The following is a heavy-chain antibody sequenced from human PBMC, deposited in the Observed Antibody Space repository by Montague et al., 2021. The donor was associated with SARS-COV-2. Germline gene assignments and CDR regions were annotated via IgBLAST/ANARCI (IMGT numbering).Heavy chain of an antibody. D-gene: IGHD3/OR15-3a*01. CDR3: ARIGGWSGAF. CDR2: TYNNDRT. Sequence: TLSLTCTVSGGSVSSGTYYWGWIRQPPGKGLEWIAYTYNNDRTNYNPSLESRVSVSVDTSKNQFSLRLSSVTAADTAVYYCARIGGWSGAFWGQGTLVTVSS. J-gene: IGHJ4*02. CDR1: GGSVSSGTYY. V-gene: IGHV4-30-4*08.